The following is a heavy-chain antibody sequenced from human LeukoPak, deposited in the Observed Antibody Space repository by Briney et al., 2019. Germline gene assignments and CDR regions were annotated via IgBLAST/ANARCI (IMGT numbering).Heavy chain of an antibody. CDR2: IKSEGEGATT. V-gene: IGHV3-15*01. CDR3: IAHFPYFYGFDV. Sequence: GGSLRLPCVSSGFTIGTAWMSWVRQAPGKGLEWLGHIKSEGEGATTDYAAPAKGRFAISRDDSKNMIYLQMSSLKIDDTAIYYCIAHFPYFYGFDVWGKGTTVTVSS. CDR1: GFTIGTAW. D-gene: IGHD3-3*02. J-gene: IGHJ6*04.